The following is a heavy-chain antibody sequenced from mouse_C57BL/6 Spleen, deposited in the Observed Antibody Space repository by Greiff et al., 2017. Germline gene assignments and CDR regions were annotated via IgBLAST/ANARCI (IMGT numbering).Heavy chain of an antibody. D-gene: IGHD2-1*01. CDR1: GFSLTSYG. Sequence: QVQLQQSGPGLVQPSQSLSITCTVSGFSLTSYGVHWVRQSPGKGLEWLGVIWSGGSPDYNAAFISRLSISKDNSKSHVFFKMNSLQADDTAIYYCARGGYGNYADYFDYWGQGTTLTVSS. J-gene: IGHJ2*01. CDR3: ARGGYGNYADYFDY. CDR2: IWSGGSP. V-gene: IGHV2-2*01.